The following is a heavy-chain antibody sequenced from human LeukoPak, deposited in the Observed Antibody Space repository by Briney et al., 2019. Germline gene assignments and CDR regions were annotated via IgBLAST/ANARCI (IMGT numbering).Heavy chain of an antibody. Sequence: SETLSLTCAVYGGSFSGYYWSWIRQPPGKGLEWIGEINHSGSTNYNPSLKSRVTISVDTSKNQFSLKLSSVTAADTAVYYCARCASYYDSSGYYYFDYWGQGTLVTVSS. D-gene: IGHD3-22*01. CDR2: INHSGST. J-gene: IGHJ4*02. CDR3: ARCASYYDSSGYYYFDY. V-gene: IGHV4-34*01. CDR1: GGSFSGYY.